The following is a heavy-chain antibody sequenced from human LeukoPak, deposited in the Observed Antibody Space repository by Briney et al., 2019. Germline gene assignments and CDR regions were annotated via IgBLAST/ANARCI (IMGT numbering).Heavy chain of an antibody. Sequence: GASVKVSCKASGGTFSSYAISWVRQAPGQGLEWMGRIIPILGIANYAQKFQGRVTITADKSTSTAYMELSSLRSEYTAVYYCARAPYYYGSGSVSGNWFDPWGQGTLVTVSS. J-gene: IGHJ5*02. CDR3: ARAPYYYGSGSVSGNWFDP. CDR2: IIPILGIA. V-gene: IGHV1-69*04. D-gene: IGHD3-10*01. CDR1: GGTFSSYA.